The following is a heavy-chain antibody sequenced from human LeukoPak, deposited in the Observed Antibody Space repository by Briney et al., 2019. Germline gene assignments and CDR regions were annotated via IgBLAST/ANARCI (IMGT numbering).Heavy chain of an antibody. CDR1: GGSISSGTYY. D-gene: IGHD4-17*01. J-gene: IGHJ6*03. CDR3: ARGSDYGDSFYYYYYMDV. Sequence: PSQTLSLTCTVSGGSISSGTYYWSWIRQPAGKGLEWIGYIYYSGSTNYNPSLKSRVTISVDTSKNQFSLKLSSVTAADTAVYYCARGSDYGDSFYYYYYMDVWGKGTTVTVSS. V-gene: IGHV4-61*10. CDR2: IYYSGST.